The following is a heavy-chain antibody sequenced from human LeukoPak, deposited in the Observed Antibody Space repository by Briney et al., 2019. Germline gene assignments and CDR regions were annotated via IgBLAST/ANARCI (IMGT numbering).Heavy chain of an antibody. V-gene: IGHV3-7*01. Sequence: GGSLRLSCAASGFTFSSYWMSWVRQAPGKGLEWAANIKKDGSPNYYVDSVKGRFTISKDNAKNSLYLQMNSLRAEDTAVYYCATENYGSLAGWGQGTLVTVSS. D-gene: IGHD2-15*01. CDR2: IKKDGSPN. CDR3: ATENYGSLAG. J-gene: IGHJ4*02. CDR1: GFTFSSYW.